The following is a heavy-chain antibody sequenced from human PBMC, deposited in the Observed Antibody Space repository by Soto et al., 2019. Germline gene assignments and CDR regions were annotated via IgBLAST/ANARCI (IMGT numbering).Heavy chain of an antibody. CDR3: ARGPTDYYDNSANYFLDY. J-gene: IGHJ4*02. CDR1: GYTFITYG. CDR2: ISNYNGNT. Sequence: QVQLVQSGAEVKKPGASVKVSCKASGYTFITYGVSWVRQAPGQGLAWLGWISNYNGNTRYAERLQGRVTMTTDTTTNTAYMELRNLRSDDTAVYYCARGPTDYYDNSANYFLDYWGQGTLVTVSS. V-gene: IGHV1-18*01. D-gene: IGHD3-22*01.